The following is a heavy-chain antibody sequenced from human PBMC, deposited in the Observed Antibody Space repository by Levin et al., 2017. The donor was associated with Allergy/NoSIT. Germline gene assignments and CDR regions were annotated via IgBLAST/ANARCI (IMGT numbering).Heavy chain of an antibody. CDR2: INPSGGST. V-gene: IGHV1-46*01. CDR3: ARDSIDGDYNSPFGY. J-gene: IGHJ4*02. Sequence: GASVKVSCKASGYTFTSYYIHWVRQAPGQGLEWMGIINPSGGSTSYAQKFQGRVTMTRDTSTSTVYMELSSLRSEDTAVYYCARDSIDGDYNSPFGYWGQGTLVTVSS. CDR1: GYTFTSYY. D-gene: IGHD4-17*01.